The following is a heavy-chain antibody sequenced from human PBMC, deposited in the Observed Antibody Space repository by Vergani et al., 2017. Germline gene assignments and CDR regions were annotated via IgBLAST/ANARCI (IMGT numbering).Heavy chain of an antibody. CDR1: GYTFTSYG. CDR2: ISAYNGNT. CDR3: ARVRDYDILTGAPYNGFDP. Sequence: QVQLVQSGAEVKKPGASVKVSCKASGYTFTSYGISWVRQAPGQGLEWMGWISAYNGNTNYAQKLQGRVTMTTDTSTSTAYMEVRSLRSDDTAVYYCARVRDYDILTGAPYNGFDPWGQGTLVTVSS. V-gene: IGHV1-18*01. J-gene: IGHJ5*02. D-gene: IGHD3-9*01.